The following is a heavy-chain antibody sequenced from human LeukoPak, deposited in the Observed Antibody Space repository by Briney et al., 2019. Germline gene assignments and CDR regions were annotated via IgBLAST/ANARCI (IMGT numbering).Heavy chain of an antibody. V-gene: IGHV3-21*01. CDR3: ARDGSSSGWDFDY. Sequence: PGGSLRLSCAASGFSFSDYNMNWVRQAPGKGLEWVSCFGTSSSYIYYADSVKGRFTISRDNAKKSLYLQMNSLRAEDTAVYYCARDGSSSGWDFDYWGQGTLVTVSS. CDR2: FGTSSSYI. D-gene: IGHD6-19*01. CDR1: GFSFSDYN. J-gene: IGHJ4*02.